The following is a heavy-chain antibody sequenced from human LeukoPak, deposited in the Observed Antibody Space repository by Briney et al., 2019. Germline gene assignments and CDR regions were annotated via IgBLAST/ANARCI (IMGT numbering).Heavy chain of an antibody. J-gene: IGHJ4*02. Sequence: GGSLRLSCAASGFTFDDYAMHWVRQAPGKGLEWVSGITWNSGSIGYADSVKGRFTISRDNAKNSLYLQMDSLRAEDMALYYCAKDIGGGRFYYFDSWGQGTLVTVSS. CDR2: ITWNSGSI. V-gene: IGHV3-9*03. CDR1: GFTFDDYA. CDR3: AKDIGGGRFYYFDS. D-gene: IGHD3-16*01.